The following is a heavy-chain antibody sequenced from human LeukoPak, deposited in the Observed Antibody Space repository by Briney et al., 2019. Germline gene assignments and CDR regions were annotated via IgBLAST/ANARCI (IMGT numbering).Heavy chain of an antibody. V-gene: IGHV5-51*01. CDR1: GYIFSDFW. CDR2: IYPGDSYT. Sequence: GESLKISCMVSGYIFSDFWIAWVRQMPGKGLEYLGLIYPGDSYTRYSPSLQGQVIMSADKSINTAYLQWSSLKASDSAIYFCARTQGTCTGGSCYMDSWGQGTLVTVSA. D-gene: IGHD2-8*02. CDR3: ARTQGTCTGGSCYMDS. J-gene: IGHJ4*02.